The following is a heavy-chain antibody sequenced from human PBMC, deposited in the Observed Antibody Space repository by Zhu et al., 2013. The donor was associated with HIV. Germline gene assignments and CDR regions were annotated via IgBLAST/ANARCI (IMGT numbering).Heavy chain of an antibody. J-gene: IGHJ4*02. CDR3: ARDHQSSILRGVKFDY. Sequence: QVHLVQSGAEVKEPGASVKVSCKASGYTFRAHYIHWVRQAPGQGLEWMGWISPYNGATLYARKLAGRITMTEDRSVTTAFMELSRLRSDDTAVYFCARDHQSSILRGVKFDYWGQGTLVTVSS. V-gene: IGHV1-2*02. CDR2: ISPYNGAT. CDR1: GYTFRAHY. D-gene: IGHD3-10*01.